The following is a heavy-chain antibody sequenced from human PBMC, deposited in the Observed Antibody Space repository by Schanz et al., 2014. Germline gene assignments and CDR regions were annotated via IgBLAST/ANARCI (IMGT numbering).Heavy chain of an antibody. CDR3: ARENLNWEAFDI. D-gene: IGHD7-27*01. J-gene: IGHJ3*02. V-gene: IGHV3-11*01. CDR1: GFTFSDYY. Sequence: VQLVESGGELVQPGGSLRLSCAASGFTFSDYYMNWIRQAPGKGLEWLSYISRDGTTSYYADSVKGRFTISRDNAKNSLYLEMTSLRGEDTAVYYCARENLNWEAFDIWGQGTVVTVSS. CDR2: ISRDGTTS.